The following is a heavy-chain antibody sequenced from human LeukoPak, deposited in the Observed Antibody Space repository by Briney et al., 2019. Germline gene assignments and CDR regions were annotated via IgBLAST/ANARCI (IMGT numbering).Heavy chain of an antibody. V-gene: IGHV5-51*01. CDR1: GYSFTSYW. CDR2: IYPGDSDT. J-gene: IGHJ5*02. CDR3: ARSDSSGPFPLSWFDP. D-gene: IGHD3-22*01. Sequence: GESLKISCKGSGYSFTSYWTGWVRQMPGKGLEWMGIIYPGDSDTRYSPSFQGQVTISADKSISTAYLQWSSLKASDTAMYYCARSDSSGPFPLSWFDPWGQGTLVTVSS.